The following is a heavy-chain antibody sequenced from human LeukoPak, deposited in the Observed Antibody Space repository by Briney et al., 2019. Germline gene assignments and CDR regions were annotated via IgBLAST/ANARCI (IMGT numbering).Heavy chain of an antibody. CDR1: GFTFSSYW. D-gene: IGHD5-24*01. CDR2: INSDGSST. Sequence: PGGSLRLSCAASGFTFSSYWMHWVRQTPGKGLVWVSRINSDGSSTSYADSVKGRFTISRDNAKNTVYLQMSSLRAEDTAVYYCASKRWLQSSFDYWGQGTLVTVSS. CDR3: ASKRWLQSSFDY. J-gene: IGHJ4*02. V-gene: IGHV3-74*01.